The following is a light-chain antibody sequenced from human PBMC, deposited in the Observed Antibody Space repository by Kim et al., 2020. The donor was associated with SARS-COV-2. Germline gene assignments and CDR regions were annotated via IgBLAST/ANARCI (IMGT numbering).Light chain of an antibody. CDR1: SSNIGNNY. Sequence: GQKVTISCYGSSSNIGNNYVSWYQQLPGTAPKLLSYDNNKRPSGIPDRFSGSKSGTSATLTITGLQTGDEADYYCGTWDSNLSAGIFGGGTQLTVL. CDR3: GTWDSNLSAGI. V-gene: IGLV1-51*01. CDR2: DNN. J-gene: IGLJ2*01.